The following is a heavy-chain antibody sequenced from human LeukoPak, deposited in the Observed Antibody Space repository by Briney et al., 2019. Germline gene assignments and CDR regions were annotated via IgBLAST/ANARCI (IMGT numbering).Heavy chain of an antibody. D-gene: IGHD2-15*01. J-gene: IGHJ6*03. CDR1: GFTFSSYG. Sequence: GGSPRLSCAASGFTFSSYGMHWVRQAPGKGLEWVAFIRYDGSNKYYADSVRGRFTISRDNSKNALYLQMNSLRAEDTAVYYCAKRGYCSGGSCYYYYYMDVWGKGTTVTISS. CDR2: IRYDGSNK. CDR3: AKRGYCSGGSCYYYYYMDV. V-gene: IGHV3-30*02.